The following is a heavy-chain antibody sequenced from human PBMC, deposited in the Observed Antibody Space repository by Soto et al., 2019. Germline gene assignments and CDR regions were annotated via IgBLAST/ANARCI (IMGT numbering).Heavy chain of an antibody. D-gene: IGHD3-22*01. J-gene: IGHJ4*02. CDR1: GGSFNRHT. CDR2: SIPIFGTA. V-gene: IGHV1-69*01. Sequence: QVQLVQSGAEVRKPGSSVRVSCKASGGSFNRHTISWVRQAPGQGLEWMGGSIPIFGTANHAQKFQGRVTIIADESTSTVYMELSSLRSDDTVIYYCARGWGYDSTDYYYAYWGQGTLVIVSS. CDR3: ARGWGYDSTDYYYAY.